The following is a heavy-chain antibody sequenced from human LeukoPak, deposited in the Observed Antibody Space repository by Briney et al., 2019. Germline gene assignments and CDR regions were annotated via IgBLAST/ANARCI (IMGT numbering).Heavy chain of an antibody. CDR1: GFTFSSYA. D-gene: IGHD5-18*01. CDR2: ISYDGSNK. Sequence: GGSLRLSCAASGFTFSSYAMHWVRQAPGKGLEWVAVISYDGSNKYCADSVKGRYTISRDNSKNTLYLQMNSLRAEDTAVYYCASMVTSYFDYWGQGTLVTVSS. CDR3: ASMVTSYFDY. J-gene: IGHJ4*02. V-gene: IGHV3-30*04.